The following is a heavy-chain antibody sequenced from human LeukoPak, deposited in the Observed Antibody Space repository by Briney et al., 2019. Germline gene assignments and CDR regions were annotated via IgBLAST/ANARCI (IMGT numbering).Heavy chain of an antibody. V-gene: IGHV4-4*02. CDR3: ASGNEVITLGHAFDI. J-gene: IGHJ3*02. CDR1: DGSISSSNW. CDR2: IYHSGST. Sequence: SGTLSLTCAVSDGSISSSNWWSWVRQPPGKGLEWIGGIYHSGSTNYNPSLKSRVTISVDKSKNQFSLKLSSVTAADTAVYYCASGNEVITLGHAFDIWGQGTMVTVSS. D-gene: IGHD3-22*01.